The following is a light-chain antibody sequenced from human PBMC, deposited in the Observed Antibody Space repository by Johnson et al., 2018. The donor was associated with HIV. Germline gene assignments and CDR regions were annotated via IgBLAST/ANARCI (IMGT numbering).Light chain of an antibody. Sequence: QSVLTQPPSVSAAPGQKVTISCSGSSSNIGNNYVSWYQQLPGTAPKLLIYENNKRPSGIPDRFSGSKSGTSATLGITGLQTGDEADYYCGTWDSRLSAYVFGTGTKVTVI. V-gene: IGLV1-51*02. CDR2: ENN. J-gene: IGLJ1*01. CDR1: SSNIGNNY. CDR3: GTWDSRLSAYV.